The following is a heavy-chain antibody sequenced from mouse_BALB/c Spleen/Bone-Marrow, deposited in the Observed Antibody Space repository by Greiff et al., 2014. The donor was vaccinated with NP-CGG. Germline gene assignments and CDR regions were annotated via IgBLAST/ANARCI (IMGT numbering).Heavy chain of an antibody. D-gene: IGHD1-1*01. CDR2: IDPANGNT. CDR3: ANYYYGYYFDY. CDR1: GFNFKDTY. V-gene: IGHV14-3*02. Sequence: VQLQQPGAELVKPGASVKLSCTASGFNFKDTYMHWVKQRPEQGLEWIGRIDPANGNTKYDQKFQDKATITADTSSNTAYLQLSSMTSEDTAVYYCANYYYGYYFDYWGQGTTLTVSS. J-gene: IGHJ2*01.